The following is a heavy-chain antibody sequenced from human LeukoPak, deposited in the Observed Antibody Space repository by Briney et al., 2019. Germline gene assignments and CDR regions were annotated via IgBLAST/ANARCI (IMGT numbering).Heavy chain of an antibody. CDR3: AKDYYGSGSYYYYFDY. D-gene: IGHD3-10*01. CDR2: IRGSGGNT. CDR1: GFTFSSHA. Sequence: GGSLRLSCAASGFTFSSHAMTWVRQASGKGLEWVSSIRGSGGNTYYADPVKGRFTISRDNFQNTLYLQMNSLRAEDTAVYYCAKDYYGSGSYYYYFDYWGQGTLVTVSS. J-gene: IGHJ4*02. V-gene: IGHV3-23*01.